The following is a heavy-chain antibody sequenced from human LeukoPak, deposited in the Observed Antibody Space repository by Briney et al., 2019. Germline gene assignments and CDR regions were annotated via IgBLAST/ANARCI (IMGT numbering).Heavy chain of an antibody. CDR3: AREGDGYNFNY. D-gene: IGHD5-24*01. J-gene: IGHJ4*02. CDR1: GGSISSSSYY. CDR2: IYYSGST. Sequence: SETLSLTCTVSGGSISSSSYYWGWIRQPPGKGLEWIGSIYYSGSTYYNPSLKSRVTISVDTSKNQFSLKLSSVTAADTAVYYCAREGDGYNFNYWGQGTLVTVSS. V-gene: IGHV4-39*07.